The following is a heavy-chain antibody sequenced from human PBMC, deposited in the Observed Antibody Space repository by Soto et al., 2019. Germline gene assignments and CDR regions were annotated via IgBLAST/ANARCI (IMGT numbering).Heavy chain of an antibody. D-gene: IGHD6-19*01. Sequence: SETLSLTCAVYGGSFSGYYWSWIRQPPGKGLEWIGEINHSGSTNYNPSLKSRVTISVDTSKNQFSLKLSSVTAADTAVYYCARAKQWLPQVDYWGQGTLVTVSS. CDR3: ARAKQWLPQVDY. J-gene: IGHJ4*02. CDR2: INHSGST. CDR1: GGSFSGYY. V-gene: IGHV4-34*01.